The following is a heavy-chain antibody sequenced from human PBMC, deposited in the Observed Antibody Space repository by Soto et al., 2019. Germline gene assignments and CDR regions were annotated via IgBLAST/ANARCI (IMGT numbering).Heavy chain of an antibody. CDR1: GFTFSSYG. Sequence: QVQLVESGGGVVQPGRSLRLSCAASGFTFSSYGMHWVRQAPGKGLEWVAVISYDGSNKYYADSVKGRFTISRDKSKNTLYLQMNRLRAEDTAVYYCAKDPALGSGWLTYPRSYYYGMDVWGQGTTVTVSS. J-gene: IGHJ6*02. CDR2: ISYDGSNK. CDR3: AKDPALGSGWLTYPRSYYYGMDV. D-gene: IGHD6-19*01. V-gene: IGHV3-30*18.